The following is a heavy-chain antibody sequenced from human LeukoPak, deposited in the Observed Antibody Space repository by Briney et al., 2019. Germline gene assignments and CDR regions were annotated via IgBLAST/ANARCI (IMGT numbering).Heavy chain of an antibody. CDR2: IYTSGST. CDR3: ARTTEDCSSTSCYQYWFDP. CDR1: GGSISSGSYY. V-gene: IGHV4-61*02. Sequence: SQSLSLTCTVSGGSISSGSYYWSWIRQPAGKGLEWIGRIYTSGSTNYNPSLKSRVAISVDTSKNQFSLKLNSVTAADTAVYYCARTTEDCSSTSCYQYWFDPWGQGTLVTVSS. D-gene: IGHD2-2*01. J-gene: IGHJ5*02.